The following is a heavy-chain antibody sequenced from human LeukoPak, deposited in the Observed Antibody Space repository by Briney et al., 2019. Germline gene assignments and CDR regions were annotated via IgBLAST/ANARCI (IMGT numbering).Heavy chain of an antibody. CDR3: ARAHSSGWYGGDWFDP. D-gene: IGHD6-19*01. V-gene: IGHV3-74*01. CDR2: INGDGTSR. J-gene: IGHJ5*02. CDR1: GFTFSNYW. Sequence: PGGSLRLSCAASGFTFSNYWMHWVRQAPGKGLVWVSRINGDGTSRRYADSVKGRFTISRDNAKNTLYLQMNSLRAEDTAVYYCARAHSSGWYGGDWFDPWGQGTLVTVSS.